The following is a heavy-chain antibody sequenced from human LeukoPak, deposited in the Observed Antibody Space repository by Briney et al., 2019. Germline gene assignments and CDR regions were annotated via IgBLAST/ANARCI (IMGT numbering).Heavy chain of an antibody. CDR1: GFTFSSYG. CDR3: ARVPMIAAQRDGY. CDR2: IWYDGSNK. J-gene: IGHJ4*02. V-gene: IGHV3-33*01. Sequence: GGSLRLSCAASGFTFSSYGMHWVRQAPGKGLEWVAVIWYDGSNKYYADSVKGRFTISRDNSKNTLYLQMNSLRAEDTAVYYCARVPMIAAQRDGYWGQGTLVTVSS. D-gene: IGHD3-22*01.